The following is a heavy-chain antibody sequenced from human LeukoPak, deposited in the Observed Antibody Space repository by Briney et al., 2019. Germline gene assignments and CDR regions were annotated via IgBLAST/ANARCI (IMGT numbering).Heavy chain of an antibody. CDR2: ISTYGGST. V-gene: IGHV1-18*01. CDR3: ARPNTQANGYFFDF. Sequence: GASVKVSCKASGYTFISYGVSWVRQAPGQGLEWMGWISTYGGSTNYAQKLQGRVTVTTDTSTSTVYMELRGLRADDTAVYYCARPNTQANGYFFDFWGQGTLATVSS. CDR1: GYTFISYG. J-gene: IGHJ4*02. D-gene: IGHD2-8*01.